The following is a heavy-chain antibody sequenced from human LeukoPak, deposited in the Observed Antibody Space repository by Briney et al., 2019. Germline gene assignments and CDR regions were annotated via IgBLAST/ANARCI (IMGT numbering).Heavy chain of an antibody. CDR2: IYHSGST. J-gene: IGHJ6*02. CDR3: ARGSMDIVAPMGSYYYYYGMDV. V-gene: IGHV4-30-2*01. Sequence: PSQTLSLTCAVSGGSISSGGYSWSWIRQPPGKGLEWIGYIYHSGSTYYNPSLKSRVTISVDRSKNQFSLKLSSVTAADTAVYYCARGSMDIVAPMGSYYYYYGMDVWGQGTTVTVSS. D-gene: IGHD5-12*01. CDR1: GGSISSGGYS.